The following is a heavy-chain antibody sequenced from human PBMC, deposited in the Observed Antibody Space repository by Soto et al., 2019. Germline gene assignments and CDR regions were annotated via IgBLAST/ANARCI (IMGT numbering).Heavy chain of an antibody. J-gene: IGHJ3*02. D-gene: IGHD2-15*01. CDR1: GFTFSSYG. CDR2: IWYDGSNK. CDR3: VREPRYCSGGSCSIMGDAFDI. V-gene: IGHV3-33*01. Sequence: GGSLRLSCAASGFTFSSYGMHWVRQAPGKGLEWVAVIWYDGSNKYYADSVRGRFSISTDSSKNALYLQMNSLRAEDSAVYYCVREPRYCSGGSCSIMGDAFDIWGQGTMVTVSS.